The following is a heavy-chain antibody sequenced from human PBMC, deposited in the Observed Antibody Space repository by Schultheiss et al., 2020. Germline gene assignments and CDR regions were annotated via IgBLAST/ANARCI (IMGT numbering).Heavy chain of an antibody. Sequence: GGSLRLSCAASGFTVSSNYMSWVRQAPGKGLEWVSVIYSGGSTYYADSVKGRFTISRDNSKNTLYLQMNSLRAEDTAVYYCARVGSSGWYGYYYYGMDVLGQETTVTVSS. CDR2: IYSGGST. D-gene: IGHD6-19*01. V-gene: IGHV3-66*01. CDR1: GFTVSSNY. J-gene: IGHJ6*02. CDR3: ARVGSSGWYGYYYYGMDV.